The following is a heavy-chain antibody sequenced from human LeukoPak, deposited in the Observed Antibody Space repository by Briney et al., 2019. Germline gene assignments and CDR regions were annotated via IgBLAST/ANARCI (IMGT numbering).Heavy chain of an antibody. J-gene: IGHJ4*02. CDR3: AKVGYYDSSGYSDY. Sequence: PGGSLRLSCAASGFTFSNYWMSWVRQAPGKGLEWAANIKQAGSEKHYVDSVKGRFTISRGNSKNTLYLQMNSLRAEDTAVYYCAKVGYYDSSGYSDYWGQGTLVTVSS. CDR1: GFTFSNYW. CDR2: IKQAGSEK. D-gene: IGHD3-22*01. V-gene: IGHV3-7*01.